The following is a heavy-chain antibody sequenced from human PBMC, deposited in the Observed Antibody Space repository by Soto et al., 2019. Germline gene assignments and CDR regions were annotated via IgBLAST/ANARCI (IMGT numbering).Heavy chain of an antibody. CDR1: GFTGSSYY. J-gene: IGHJ4*02. CDR2: IYSAGSA. D-gene: IGHD6-13*01. V-gene: IGHV3-66*01. Sequence: PGGSQSLSCAASGFTGSSYYVSWVRQAPGKGLEWVSVIYSAGSADFADSVKGRFTISRDNSKNTLYLQMSSLRAEDTAVYYCARVPSSNYHYFDYWGQGTLVTVSS. CDR3: ARVPSSNYHYFDY.